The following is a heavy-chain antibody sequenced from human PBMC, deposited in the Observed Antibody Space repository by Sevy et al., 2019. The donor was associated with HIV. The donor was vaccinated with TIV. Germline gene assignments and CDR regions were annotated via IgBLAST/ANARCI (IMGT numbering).Heavy chain of an antibody. Sequence: GGSLRLSCAASGFSYSSYGMHWVRQAPCKGLEWVAYIQYDGSNKDYADSVKGRFTISRDNSKNTLDLQMNSLRVEDTAVYYCVKEGGGEGGDHWGQGTLVTVSS. V-gene: IGHV3-30*02. CDR3: VKEGGGEGGDH. D-gene: IGHD2-21*01. CDR1: GFSYSSYG. J-gene: IGHJ4*02. CDR2: IQYDGSNK.